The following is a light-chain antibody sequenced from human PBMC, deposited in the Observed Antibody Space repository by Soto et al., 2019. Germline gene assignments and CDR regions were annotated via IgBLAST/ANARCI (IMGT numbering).Light chain of an antibody. V-gene: IGKV3-20*01. CDR2: STS. J-gene: IGKJ1*01. Sequence: EIVLTQSPGTLSLSPGERATLSCRASQSVSSSYLAWYQQKPGQAPRLRMYSTSSRATGNPDRFSGSGSGTDFTLTISRLEPEDFAVYYCQQYVSSRWTFGQGTK. CDR3: QQYVSSRWT. CDR1: QSVSSSY.